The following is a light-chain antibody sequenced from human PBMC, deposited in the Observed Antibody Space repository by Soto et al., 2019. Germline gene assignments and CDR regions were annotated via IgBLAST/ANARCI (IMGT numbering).Light chain of an antibody. J-gene: IGKJ1*01. V-gene: IGKV2-28*01. Sequence: DIVMTQSPLFLPVTPGEPASISCRSSQSLLHSNGYNYLDWYLQKPGQSPQLLIYLGSYRASGVPDRFSGSGSGTDFTLKISRVEAEDVGVYYCMQALQTRTFGQGTKVEI. CDR3: MQALQTRT. CDR1: QSLLHSNGYNY. CDR2: LGS.